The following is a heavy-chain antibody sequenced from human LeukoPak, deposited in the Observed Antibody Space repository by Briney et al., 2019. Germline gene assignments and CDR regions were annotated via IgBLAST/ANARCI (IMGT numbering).Heavy chain of an antibody. V-gene: IGHV1-69*05. D-gene: IGHD5-12*01. Sequence: GASVKVSCKASGGTFSSYAISWVRQAPGQGLEWMGRMIPIFGTANYAQKFQGRVTITTDESTSTAYMELSSLRSEDTAVYYCARDSVSQKDIVATIGDYWGQGTLVTVSS. J-gene: IGHJ4*02. CDR2: MIPIFGTA. CDR1: GGTFSSYA. CDR3: ARDSVSQKDIVATIGDY.